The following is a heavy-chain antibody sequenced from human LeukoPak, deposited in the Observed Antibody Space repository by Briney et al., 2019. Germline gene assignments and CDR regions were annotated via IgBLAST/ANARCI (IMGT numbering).Heavy chain of an antibody. Sequence: ASVKVSCKASGYTFTGYYMHWVRQAPGQGLEWMGRINPNSGGTNYAQKFQSRVTMTRDTSISTAYMELSRLRSDDTAVYYCARDMVTMVRGVNQLDYWGQGTLVTVSS. J-gene: IGHJ4*02. D-gene: IGHD3-10*01. CDR2: INPNSGGT. CDR3: ARDMVTMVRGVNQLDY. V-gene: IGHV1-2*06. CDR1: GYTFTGYY.